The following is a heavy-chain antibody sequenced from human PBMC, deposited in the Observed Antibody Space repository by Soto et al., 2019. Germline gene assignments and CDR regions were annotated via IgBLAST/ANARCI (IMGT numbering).Heavy chain of an antibody. CDR1: GGSFSGYY. J-gene: IGHJ5*01. CDR3: ARGLPGRSSSWYHS. D-gene: IGHD6-13*01. Sequence: SDTLSLTCGVYGGSFSGYYWSWIRHPPGKGLEWVGEINHSGSTNYNPSLKSRVTISVDTSKNQFSLKLSSVTAADTALYYCARGLPGRSSSWYHSWGQGTLATVSS. V-gene: IGHV4-34*01. CDR2: INHSGST.